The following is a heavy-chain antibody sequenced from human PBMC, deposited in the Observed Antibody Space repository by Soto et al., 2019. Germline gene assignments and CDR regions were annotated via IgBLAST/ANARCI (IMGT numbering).Heavy chain of an antibody. D-gene: IGHD5-18*01. CDR1: GYTFTSYG. J-gene: IGHJ4*02. CDR2: ISAYNGNI. Sequence: QVKLVQSGAEVKKPGASVKVSCKASGYTFTSYGISWVRQAPGQGLEWMGWISAYNGNINYARKRQGRVTMTTDTPTSIAYMELRSPGWDSTAVYYCARAFGYSYGFDYWGQGTLVTVSS. V-gene: IGHV1-18*01. CDR3: ARAFGYSYGFDY.